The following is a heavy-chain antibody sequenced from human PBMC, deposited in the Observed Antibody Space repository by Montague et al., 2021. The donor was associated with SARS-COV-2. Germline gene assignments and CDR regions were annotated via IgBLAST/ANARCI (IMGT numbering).Heavy chain of an antibody. CDR3: ARVLGGYYGMDV. D-gene: IGHD2/OR15-2a*01. J-gene: IGHJ6*02. V-gene: IGHV3-30-3*01. CDR1: GFTFSSYA. Sequence: SLLLSFAASGFTFSSYAMHWVRQAPGKGLEWVAVISYDGSNKYYADSVKGRFTISRDNSKNTLYLQMNSLRAEDTAVYYCARVLGGYYGMDVWGQGTTVTVSS. CDR2: ISYDGSNK.